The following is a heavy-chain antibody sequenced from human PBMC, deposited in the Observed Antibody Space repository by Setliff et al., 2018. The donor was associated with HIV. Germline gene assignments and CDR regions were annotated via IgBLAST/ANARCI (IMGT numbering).Heavy chain of an antibody. CDR3: ARDPFLAQGFWSGYYSDY. J-gene: IGHJ4*02. CDR1: GFTFNTCA. CDR2: ISYDGTDK. Sequence: PGGSLRLSCAGSGFTFNTCAMNWVRQAPGKGLEWVAVISYDGTDKYYADSVKGRFTISRDNSKNTLYLQMNSLRVEDTAVYYCARDPFLAQGFWSGYYSDYWGQGTLVTVSS. D-gene: IGHD3-3*01. V-gene: IGHV3-30*04.